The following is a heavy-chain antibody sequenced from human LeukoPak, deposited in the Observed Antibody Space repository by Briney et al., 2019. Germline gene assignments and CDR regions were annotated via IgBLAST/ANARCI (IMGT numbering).Heavy chain of an antibody. CDR3: ARVGTPMVTIVAPYYMDV. CDR1: GFTFSSYG. CDR2: IRYDGSNK. D-gene: IGHD5-18*01. J-gene: IGHJ6*03. Sequence: GWSLRLSCAASGFTFSSYGMHWVRQAPGKGLEWVAFIRYDGSNKYYADSVKGRFTISRDNSKNTLYLQMNSLRAEDTAVYYCARVGTPMVTIVAPYYMDVWGKGTTVTVSS. V-gene: IGHV3-30*02.